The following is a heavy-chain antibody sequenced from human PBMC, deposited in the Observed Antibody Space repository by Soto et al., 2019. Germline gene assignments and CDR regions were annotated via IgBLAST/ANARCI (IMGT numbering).Heavy chain of an antibody. CDR3: ARHNYASSGYYHYYYGMDV. Sequence: SETLSLTCAVSGGSISSSKWWSWVRQPPGKGLEWIGEINHSGSTNYNPSLKSRVTISVDTSKNQFSLKLSSVTAADTAVYYCARHNYASSGYYHYYYGMDVWGQGTTVTVSS. V-gene: IGHV4-4*02. J-gene: IGHJ6*02. D-gene: IGHD3-22*01. CDR2: INHSGST. CDR1: GGSISSSKW.